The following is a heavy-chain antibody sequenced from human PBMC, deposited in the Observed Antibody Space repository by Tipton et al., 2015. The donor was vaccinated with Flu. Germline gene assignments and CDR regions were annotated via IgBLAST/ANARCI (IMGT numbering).Heavy chain of an antibody. CDR3: ATLAITALYDFDY. V-gene: IGHV4-31*03. J-gene: IGHJ4*02. CDR2: ILGNGNT. Sequence: LRLSCTVSGASLSGGGYYWSWIRQYPGKGLEWIGHILGNGNTFYKPSLKSRFTLSLDTSKTQFYLNVTSVTAADTAVYYCATLAITALYDFDYWGQGTLVTVSS. D-gene: IGHD1-20*01. CDR1: GASLSGGGYY.